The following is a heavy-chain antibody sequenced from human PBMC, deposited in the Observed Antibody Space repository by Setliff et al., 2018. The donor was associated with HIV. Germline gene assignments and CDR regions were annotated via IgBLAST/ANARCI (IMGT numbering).Heavy chain of an antibody. V-gene: IGHV1-46*01. Sequence: VASVKVSCKASGNTFTKYYMHWVRQAPGQGLEWMGILNPSGSTVSAQKFRGRVTMTRDTSTNTVYMELSGLRSEDTAVYYCARAGGGATDQAFDIWGQGTMVTVSS. CDR2: LNPSGST. J-gene: IGHJ3*02. D-gene: IGHD2-2*01. CDR1: GNTFTKYY. CDR3: ARAGGGATDQAFDI.